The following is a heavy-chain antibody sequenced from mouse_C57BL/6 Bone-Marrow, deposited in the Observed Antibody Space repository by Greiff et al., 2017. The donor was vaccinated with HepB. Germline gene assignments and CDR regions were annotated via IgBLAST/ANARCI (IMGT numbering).Heavy chain of an antibody. J-gene: IGHJ3*01. CDR2: INPSSGYT. CDR1: GYTFTSYT. D-gene: IGHD2-3*01. Sequence: QVQLKQSGAELARPGASVKMSCKASGYTFTSYTMHWVKQRPGQGLEWIGYINPSSGYTKYNQKFKDKATLTADKSSSTACMQLSSLTSEDSAVYYCAIYDRAWFAYWGQGTLVTASA. V-gene: IGHV1-4*01. CDR3: AIYDRAWFAY.